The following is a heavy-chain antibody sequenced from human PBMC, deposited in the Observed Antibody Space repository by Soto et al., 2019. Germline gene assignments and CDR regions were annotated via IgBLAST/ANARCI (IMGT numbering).Heavy chain of an antibody. D-gene: IGHD4-17*01. CDR2: IDYSGSP. V-gene: IGHV4-39*01. CDR3: ARHTMTTVTTFES. Sequence: QLQLQESGPGLVKPSETLSLTCTVSGASISSLTYNWGWIRQPPGKGLEWIGNIDYSGSPYYNPSLKSRVTSSVDTCKNPFSLRLGSVTAADTALYFCARHTMTTVTTFESWGQGTRVTVSS. CDR1: GASISSLTYN. J-gene: IGHJ4*02.